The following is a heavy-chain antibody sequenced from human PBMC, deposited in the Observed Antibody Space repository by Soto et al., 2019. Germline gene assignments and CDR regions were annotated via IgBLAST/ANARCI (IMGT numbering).Heavy chain of an antibody. Sequence: ESLKISFKGSGYSFSTHWVGWVRQMPGKGLEWMGIIYPGDSDARYSPSFKGQVTISVDESTTTAFLQWSSLKASDTAMYFCARSQFDYVWGTSGYFDSWGQGTLVTVSS. CDR3: ARSQFDYVWGTSGYFDS. CDR1: GYSFSTHW. D-gene: IGHD3-16*01. CDR2: IYPGDSDA. J-gene: IGHJ4*02. V-gene: IGHV5-51*01.